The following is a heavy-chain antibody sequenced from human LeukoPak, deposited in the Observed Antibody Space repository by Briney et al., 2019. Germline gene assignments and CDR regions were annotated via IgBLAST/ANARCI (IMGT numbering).Heavy chain of an antibody. D-gene: IGHD6-13*01. V-gene: IGHV1-58*01. Sequence: SVKVSCKTSGFTFTSSAVQWVRQARGQRLEWIGWIVVGSGDTNYAQKFQERVTITRDMSTSTAYMELSSLRSEDTAVYYCAVHPGYSSWTAHRGILDYWGQGTLVTVSS. J-gene: IGHJ4*02. CDR1: GFTFTSSA. CDR3: AVHPGYSSWTAHRGILDY. CDR2: IVVGSGDT.